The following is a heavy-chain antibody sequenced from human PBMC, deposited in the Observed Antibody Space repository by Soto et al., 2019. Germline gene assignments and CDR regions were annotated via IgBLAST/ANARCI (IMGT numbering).Heavy chain of an antibody. CDR1: GFTFSSYG. D-gene: IGHD6-13*01. V-gene: IGHV3-33*01. CDR3: ARAGGIAAAYFDY. CDR2: IWYDGSNK. Sequence: PGGSLRLSCATSGFTFSSYGMHWVRQAPGKGLEWVAVIWYDGSNKYYADSVKGRFTISRDNSKNTLYLQMNSLRAEDTAVYYCARAGGIAAAYFDYWGQGTLVTVSS. J-gene: IGHJ4*02.